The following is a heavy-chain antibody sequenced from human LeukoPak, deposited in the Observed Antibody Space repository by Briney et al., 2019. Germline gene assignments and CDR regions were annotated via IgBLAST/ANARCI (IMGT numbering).Heavy chain of an antibody. V-gene: IGHV4-4*09. D-gene: IGHD5-18*01. J-gene: IGHJ4*02. CDR1: GGSISNYY. CDR2: IYSSGST. Sequence: SETLSLTCSLSGGSISNYYWSWIRQPPGEGREGIGYIYSSGSTNYNPSLQSRVSISVDTSKNLFSLKLPSVTAADTAVYYCARRGLNPYTYGYYFDYWGQGTLVTVSS. CDR3: ARRGLNPYTYGYYFDY.